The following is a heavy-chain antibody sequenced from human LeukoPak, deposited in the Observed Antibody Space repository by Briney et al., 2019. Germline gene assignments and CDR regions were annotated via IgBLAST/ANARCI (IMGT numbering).Heavy chain of an antibody. CDR3: ARDFSSSGYYYYYMDV. D-gene: IGHD6-6*01. Sequence: GASVKVSCKASGYTFTSYYMHWVRQAPAQGLEWMGIINTSGGSRNYAQEFQGRVIITRDMYTSTVYMELSSLRSEDTAVYYCARDFSSSGYYYYYMDVWGKGTTVTVSS. J-gene: IGHJ6*03. CDR1: GYTFTSYY. V-gene: IGHV1-46*01. CDR2: INTSGGSR.